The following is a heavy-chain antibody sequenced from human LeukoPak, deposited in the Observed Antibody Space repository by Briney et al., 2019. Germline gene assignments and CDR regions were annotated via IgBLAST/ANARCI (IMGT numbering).Heavy chain of an antibody. Sequence: GASVKVSCKASGYTFTSYDINWVRQATGQGLEWMGWMNPNSGNTGYAQKFQGRVTMTRNTSISTAYMELSSLRSEDTAVYYCARRARVVPAAIVYRFQGTLCIVSS. D-gene: IGHD2-2*01. J-gene: IGHJ4*02. CDR2: MNPNSGNT. V-gene: IGHV1-8*01. CDR3: ARRARVVPAAIVY. CDR1: GYTFTSYD.